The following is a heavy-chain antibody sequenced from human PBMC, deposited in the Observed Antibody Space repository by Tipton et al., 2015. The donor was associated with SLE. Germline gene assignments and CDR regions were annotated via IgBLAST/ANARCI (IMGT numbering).Heavy chain of an antibody. J-gene: IGHJ6*03. CDR3: ARERYRYGSGYYMDV. CDR1: GYSISSSYY. Sequence: TLSLTCTVSGYSISSSYYWGWVRQPPGKGLEWIGSLYYGVSTYYNPSLKSRVTISVDTSKNQFSLKLNSVTAADTAVYYCARERYRYGSGYYMDVWGKGTTVTVSS. V-gene: IGHV4-38-2*02. D-gene: IGHD5-18*01. CDR2: LYYGVST.